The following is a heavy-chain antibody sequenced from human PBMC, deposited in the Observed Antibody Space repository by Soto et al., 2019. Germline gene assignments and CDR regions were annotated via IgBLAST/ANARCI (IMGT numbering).Heavy chain of an antibody. CDR1: GFTFGDYA. J-gene: IGHJ3*02. Sequence: GGSLRLSCTASGFTFGDYAMSWFRQAPWKGLEWVGFIRSKAYGGTTEYAASVKGRFTISRDDSKSIAYLQMNSLKTEDTAVYYCTRAEDIVVVPAAPDAFDIWGQGTMVTVSS. D-gene: IGHD2-2*01. CDR3: TRAEDIVVVPAAPDAFDI. V-gene: IGHV3-49*03. CDR2: IRSKAYGGTT.